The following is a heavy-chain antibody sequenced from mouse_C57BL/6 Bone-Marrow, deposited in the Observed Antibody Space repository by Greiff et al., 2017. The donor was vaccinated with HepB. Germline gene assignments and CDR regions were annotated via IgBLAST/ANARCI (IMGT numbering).Heavy chain of an antibody. J-gene: IGHJ3*01. CDR1: GFTFSSYG. V-gene: IGHV5-6*01. CDR3: VRHSVPWFAY. CDR2: ISSGGSYT. Sequence: EVMLVESGGDLVKPGGSLKLSCAASGFTFSSYGMSLVRQTPDKRLEWVATISSGGSYTYYPDSVKGRFTISRDNAKNPLCLQMSRLKSEDTAIYFCVRHSVPWFAYWGQGTLVTVSA.